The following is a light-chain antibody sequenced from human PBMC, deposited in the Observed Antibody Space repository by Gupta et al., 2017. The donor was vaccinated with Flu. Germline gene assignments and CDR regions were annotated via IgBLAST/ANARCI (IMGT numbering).Light chain of an antibody. J-gene: IGKJ4*01. CDR3: QQYNNWLT. CDR2: GAS. V-gene: IGKV3-15*01. Sequence: PVERVTLSCRASQSVSSNLAWYQQKPGQAPRLLIYGASTRATGIPARFSGSGSGTDFSLTISSLQSEDFVVYYCQQYNNWLTFGGGTKVEIK. CDR1: QSVSSN.